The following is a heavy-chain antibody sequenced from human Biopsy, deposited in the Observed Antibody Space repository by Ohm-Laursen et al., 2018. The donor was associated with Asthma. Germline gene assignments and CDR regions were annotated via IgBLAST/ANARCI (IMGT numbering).Heavy chain of an antibody. D-gene: IGHD2-2*01. CDR3: ARKAGSCTSRTCYSLDF. J-gene: IGHJ4*02. CDR1: GGTFNTYV. V-gene: IGHV1-69*13. Sequence: SVKVSCKSLGGTFNTYVIGWVRQAPGQGLEWMGGINSVFGTTTYPQKFQDRVTITADDSTSAVYMELSSLRSEDTAVYYCARKAGSCTSRTCYSLDFWGQGTLVTVSS. CDR2: INSVFGTT.